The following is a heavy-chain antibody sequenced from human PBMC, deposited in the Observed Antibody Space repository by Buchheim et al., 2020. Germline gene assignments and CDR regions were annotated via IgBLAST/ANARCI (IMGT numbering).Heavy chain of an antibody. CDR3: ARPSDAYPTWFDP. D-gene: IGHD2-2*01. J-gene: IGHJ5*02. CDR1: GGSISSSSFY. Sequence: QLQLQESGPGLVKPSETLSLTCTVSGGSISSSSFYWGWIRQPPGKGLEWIGSIYYSGSTYYNPSLKSRVTISVDTSKNQFSLKLSSVTAADTAVYYCARPSDAYPTWFDPWGQGTL. V-gene: IGHV4-39*01. CDR2: IYYSGST.